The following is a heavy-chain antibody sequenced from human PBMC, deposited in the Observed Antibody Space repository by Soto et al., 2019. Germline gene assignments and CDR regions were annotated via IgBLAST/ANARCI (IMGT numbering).Heavy chain of an antibody. V-gene: IGHV3-15*07. CDR3: SALGV. D-gene: IGHD1-26*01. Sequence: GGSLRLSCAASGFNFINAWMHWVRQAPGKGLEWVGRIKSKTDGGTTDYAAPVKGRLIISRDDSKNTLYLQINSLKMEDTAVYYCSALGVWGQGTTVTVSS. CDR1: GFNFINAW. J-gene: IGHJ6*02. CDR2: IKSKTDGGTT.